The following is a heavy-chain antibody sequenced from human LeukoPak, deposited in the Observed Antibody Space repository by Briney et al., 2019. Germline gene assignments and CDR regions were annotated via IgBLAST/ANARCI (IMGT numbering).Heavy chain of an antibody. CDR1: GFTFSSYA. CDR2: ISYDGSNK. D-gene: IGHD3-22*01. CDR3: ARDLEGYYDSSGL. V-gene: IGHV3-30-3*01. J-gene: IGHJ1*01. Sequence: AGGSLRLSCVASGFTFSSYAMHWVRQAPGKGLEWVTVISYDGSNKYYADSVEGRFTISRDNSKNTLYLQMNSLRVEDTAVYYCARDLEGYYDSSGLRGQGTLVTVSS.